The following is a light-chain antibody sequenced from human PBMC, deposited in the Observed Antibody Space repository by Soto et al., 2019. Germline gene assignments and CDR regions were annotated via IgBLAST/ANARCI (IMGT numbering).Light chain of an antibody. CDR3: QQYSNWPLIT. V-gene: IGKV3-11*01. Sequence: EIVLTQSPATLSLSPGERANLSCRASQSVSRHLAWYQQKPGQAPRLLIYDASNRATGIPARFRGSGSGTEFTLTISSLQSEDFAVYHCQQYSNWPLITFGQGTRLEIK. J-gene: IGKJ5*01. CDR2: DAS. CDR1: QSVSRH.